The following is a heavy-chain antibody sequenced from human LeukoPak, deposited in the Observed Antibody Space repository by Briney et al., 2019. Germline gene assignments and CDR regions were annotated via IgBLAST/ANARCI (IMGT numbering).Heavy chain of an antibody. D-gene: IGHD5-12*01. V-gene: IGHV3-9*01. CDR1: GFNFDDYA. Sequence: PGRSLRLSCAASGFNFDDYAMHWVRQVPGKGLEWVSGINWSSGYMDYADSVKGRFTISRDNAKSSLYLQMSSLRPEDTAVYYCARAGYIGYDQSDQGVNYWGQGTLVTVSS. CDR3: ARAGYIGYDQSDQGVNY. CDR2: INWSSGYM. J-gene: IGHJ4*02.